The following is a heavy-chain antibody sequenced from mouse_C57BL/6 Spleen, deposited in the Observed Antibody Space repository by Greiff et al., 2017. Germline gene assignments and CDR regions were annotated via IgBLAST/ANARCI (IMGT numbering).Heavy chain of an antibody. CDR2: ISSCGSYT. Sequence: DVMLVESGGDLVKPGGSLKLSCAASGFTFSSYGMSWVRQTPDKRLEWVATISSCGSYTYYPDSVKGRFTISRDNANNTLYLQMSSLTSEDTAMYYCARQSKGVTYFDYWGQGTTLTVSS. CDR3: ARQSKGVTYFDY. J-gene: IGHJ2*01. CDR1: GFTFSSYG. D-gene: IGHD2-12*01. V-gene: IGHV5-6*02.